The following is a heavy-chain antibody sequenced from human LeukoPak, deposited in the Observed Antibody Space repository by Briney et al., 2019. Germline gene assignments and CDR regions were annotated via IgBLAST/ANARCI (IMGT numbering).Heavy chain of an antibody. CDR1: GFTFSSYS. V-gene: IGHV3-23*01. D-gene: IGHD2-21*02. CDR2: ISGSGGST. CDR3: AKELAECGGDCYSLLDY. J-gene: IGHJ4*02. Sequence: GGSLRLSCAASGFTFSSYSMSWVRRAPGGGLEWVSLISGSGGSTYYADSAKGRFTISRANSKNTLYLQMNSLRAEDTAIYYCAKELAECGGDCYSLLDYWGQGTLVTVSS.